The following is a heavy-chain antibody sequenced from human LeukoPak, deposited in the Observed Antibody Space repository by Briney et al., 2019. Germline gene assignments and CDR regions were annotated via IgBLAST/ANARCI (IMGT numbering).Heavy chain of an antibody. D-gene: IGHD2-21*01. V-gene: IGHV3-23*01. CDR3: AKVAYCGGDCYGGYYYYYYTDV. CDR1: GFTFSSYA. Sequence: PGGSLRLSCAASGFTFSSYAMSWVRQAPGKGLEWVSAISGSGGSTYYADSVKGRFTISRDNSKNTLYLQMNSLRAEDTAVYYCAKVAYCGGDCYGGYYYYYYTDVWGKGTTVTVSS. J-gene: IGHJ6*03. CDR2: ISGSGGST.